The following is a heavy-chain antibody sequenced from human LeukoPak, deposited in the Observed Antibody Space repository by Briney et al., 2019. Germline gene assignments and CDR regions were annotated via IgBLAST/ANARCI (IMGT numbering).Heavy chain of an antibody. CDR2: INTDGSAT. Sequence: GGSLRLSCAASGFSFSSYWMHWVCQAPGKGLLWVSRINTDGSATYYADSVKGRFTISRDNAKNTLYLQMDSLRDEDTAVYYCARDHYGGNSDYWGQGTLVTVSS. J-gene: IGHJ4*02. V-gene: IGHV3-74*01. D-gene: IGHD4-23*01. CDR3: ARDHYGGNSDY. CDR1: GFSFSSYW.